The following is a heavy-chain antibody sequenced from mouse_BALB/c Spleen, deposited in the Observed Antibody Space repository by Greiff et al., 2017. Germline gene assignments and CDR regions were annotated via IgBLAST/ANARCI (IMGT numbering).Heavy chain of an antibody. CDR1: GFTFSSYA. J-gene: IGHJ2*01. V-gene: IGHV5-6-5*01. D-gene: IGHD2-14*01. CDR2: ISSGGST. CDR3: ARGGAYYRYDEGY. Sequence: EVKLVESGGGLVKPGGSLKLSCAASGFTFSSYAMSWVRQTPEKRLEWVASISSGGSTYYPDSVKGRFTISRDNARNILYLQMSSLRSEDTAMYYGARGGAYYRYDEGYWGQGTTLTVSS.